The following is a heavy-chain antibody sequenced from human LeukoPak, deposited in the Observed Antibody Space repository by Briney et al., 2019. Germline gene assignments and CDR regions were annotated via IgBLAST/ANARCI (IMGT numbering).Heavy chain of an antibody. D-gene: IGHD3-10*01. CDR3: ARDYERLWFGGLHYYYMDV. J-gene: IGHJ6*03. V-gene: IGHV4-61*02. Sequence: PSETLSLTCTVSGGSISSSSYYWSWIRQPAGKGLEWIGRIYTSGSTNYNPSLKSRVTISVDTSKNQFSLKLSSVTAADTAVYYCARDYERLWFGGLHYYYMDVWGKGTTVTISS. CDR2: IYTSGST. CDR1: GGSISSSSYY.